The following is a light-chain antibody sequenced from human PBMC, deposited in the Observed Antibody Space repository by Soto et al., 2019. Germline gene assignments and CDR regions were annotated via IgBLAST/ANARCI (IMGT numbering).Light chain of an antibody. CDR2: DAS. CDR1: QSIRRS. Sequence: DIKMTQSPSSLSASVADRVTLTCRASQSIRRSLNWYQQKSGRAPRLLIPDASSLQTGVPSRFSGSGSGTEFTLTISSLQPDDFATYYCQQYQGYSGTFGQGTKVDIK. CDR3: QQYQGYSGT. V-gene: IGKV1-5*01. J-gene: IGKJ1*01.